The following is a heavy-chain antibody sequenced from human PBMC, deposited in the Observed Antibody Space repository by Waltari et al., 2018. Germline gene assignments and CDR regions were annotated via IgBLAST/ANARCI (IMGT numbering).Heavy chain of an antibody. CDR2: TLTGDANT. D-gene: IGHD5-18*01. Sequence: EVQLVQSGAEVKKPGESLKISCEGSGYSFTRYWIGWVRQMPGKGLEWMGVTLTGDANTKYSPSFLGQVTISADNSITTAYLQWSSLKASDTAIYFCARQPLHSYGIRHFDYWGQGTPVTVS. V-gene: IGHV5-51*01. CDR1: GYSFTRYW. CDR3: ARQPLHSYGIRHFDY. J-gene: IGHJ4*02.